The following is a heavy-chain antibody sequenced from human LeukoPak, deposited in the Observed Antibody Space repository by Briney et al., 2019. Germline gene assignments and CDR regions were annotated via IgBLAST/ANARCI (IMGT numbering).Heavy chain of an antibody. D-gene: IGHD2-15*01. J-gene: IGHJ4*02. CDR1: GFTFDDYA. CDR3: AKDMDAVVVVVAATQGFDY. CDR2: ISWNSGSI. V-gene: IGHV3-9*01. Sequence: SLRLSCAASGFTFDDYAMHWVRQAPGKGLEWVSGISWNSGSIGYADSVKGRFTISRDNAKNSLYLQMNSLRAEDTALYYCAKDMDAVVVVVAATQGFDYWGQGTLVTVSS.